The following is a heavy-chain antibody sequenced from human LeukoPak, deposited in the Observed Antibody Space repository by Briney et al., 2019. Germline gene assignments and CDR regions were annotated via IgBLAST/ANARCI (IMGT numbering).Heavy chain of an antibody. J-gene: IGHJ4*02. Sequence: SETLSLTCAVSGGSISSSNWWSWVRQPPGKGLEWIGEINHSGSTNYNPSLKSRVTISVDTSKNQFSLKLSSVTAADTAVYYCARAGYSSRPFVNWGQGTLVTVSS. CDR1: GGSISSSNW. CDR2: INHSGST. V-gene: IGHV4-4*02. D-gene: IGHD6-19*01. CDR3: ARAGYSSRPFVN.